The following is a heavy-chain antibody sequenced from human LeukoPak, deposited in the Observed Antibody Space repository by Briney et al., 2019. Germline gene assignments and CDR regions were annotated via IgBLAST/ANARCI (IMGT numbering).Heavy chain of an antibody. V-gene: IGHV3-9*01. Sequence: GRSLRLSCAASGFTFDDYTMHWVRQPPGKGLEWVSGIRWNSGGIAYADSVKGRFTISRDNSKNTLYLQMNSLRAEDTAVYYCAKGGEADSSSWSSWGYYYYYGMDVWGQGTTVTVSS. CDR3: AKGGEADSSSWSSWGYYYYYGMDV. CDR1: GFTFDDYT. CDR2: IRWNSGGI. D-gene: IGHD6-13*01. J-gene: IGHJ6*02.